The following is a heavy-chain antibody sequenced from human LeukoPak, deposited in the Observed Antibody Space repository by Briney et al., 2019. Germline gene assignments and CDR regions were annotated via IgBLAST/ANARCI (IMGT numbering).Heavy chain of an antibody. Sequence: GGSPRLSCAASGFTFSSHSMNWVRQAPGKGLEWVSSISSSSSYIYYADSVKGRFTISRDNAKNSLYLQMNSLRAEDTAVYYCARAVVPAAIDYWGQGTLVTVSS. V-gene: IGHV3-21*01. CDR3: ARAVVPAAIDY. CDR1: GFTFSSHS. J-gene: IGHJ4*02. D-gene: IGHD2-2*01. CDR2: ISSSSSYI.